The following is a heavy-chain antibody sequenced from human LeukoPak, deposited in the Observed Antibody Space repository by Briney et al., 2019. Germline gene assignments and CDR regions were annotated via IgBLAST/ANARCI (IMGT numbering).Heavy chain of an antibody. CDR1: GYRFTSYW. Sequence: GESLQISFKGSGYRFTSYWIGWVRRLPGKGLEWMGIIYPGDSDTRYSPSFQGQVTISADKSISTAYLQWSSLKASDTAMYYCARGGISSSWVDDAFDIWGQGTMVTVSS. V-gene: IGHV5-51*01. CDR3: ARGGISSSWVDDAFDI. J-gene: IGHJ3*02. D-gene: IGHD6-13*01. CDR2: IYPGDSDT.